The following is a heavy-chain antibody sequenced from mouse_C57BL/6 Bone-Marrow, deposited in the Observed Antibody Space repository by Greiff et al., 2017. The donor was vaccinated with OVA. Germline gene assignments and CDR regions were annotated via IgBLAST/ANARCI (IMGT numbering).Heavy chain of an antibody. CDR3: ACSLSAQYFDY. CDR1: GYTFTSYG. Sequence: QVQLQQPGAELARPGASVKLSCKASGYTFTSYGISWVKQRPGQGLEWIGEIYPRSGNTNYNEKFKGKATLTADKSSSTAYMELRSLTSEDSAFSFCACSLSAQYFDYWGQGTTLTVSS. CDR2: IYPRSGNT. V-gene: IGHV1-81*01. J-gene: IGHJ2*01. D-gene: IGHD1-1*02.